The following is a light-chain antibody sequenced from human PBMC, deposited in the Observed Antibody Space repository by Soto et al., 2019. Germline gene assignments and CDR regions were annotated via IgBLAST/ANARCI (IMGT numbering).Light chain of an antibody. V-gene: IGKV1-5*03. CDR3: QQYNSYSPGFT. CDR2: KAS. CDR1: QSISDW. Sequence: DIQMTQSPSTLSASVGDRVTITCRASQSISDWLAWYQQKPGKAPKLLIYKASSLESGVPSRFSGSGSGTEFTLTISSLQPDAFATYYCQQYNSYSPGFTFGPGTKVDIK. J-gene: IGKJ3*01.